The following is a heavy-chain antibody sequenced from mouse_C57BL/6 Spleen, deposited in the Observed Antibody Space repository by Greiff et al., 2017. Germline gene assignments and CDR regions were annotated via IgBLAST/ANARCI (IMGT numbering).Heavy chain of an antibody. CDR1: GYSFTGYY. J-gene: IGHJ1*03. V-gene: IGHV1-42*01. CDR2: INPSTGGT. D-gene: IGHD2-5*01. Sequence: VQLKQSGPELVKPGASVKISCKASGYSFTGYYMNWVKQSPEKSLEWIGEINPSTGGTTYNQKFKAKATLTVDKSSSTAYMQLKSLTSEDSAVYYCARNSNYGWYFDVWGTGTTVTVSS. CDR3: ARNSNYGWYFDV.